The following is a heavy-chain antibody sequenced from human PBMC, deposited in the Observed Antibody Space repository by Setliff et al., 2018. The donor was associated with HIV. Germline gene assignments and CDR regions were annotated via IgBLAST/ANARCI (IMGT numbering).Heavy chain of an antibody. V-gene: IGHV4-34*01. J-gene: IGHJ6*03. CDR1: GGSFSNYY. D-gene: IGHD5-12*01. CDR2: INHSGST. Sequence: PSETLSLTCAVYGGSFSNYYWSWIRQPPGEGLEWIGEINHSGSTNYNPSLKSRVTISVGPSKNQFSLKLSSVTAADTAMYYCARGRVDIVVTDYLDVWGKGTTVTVSS. CDR3: ARGRVDIVVTDYLDV.